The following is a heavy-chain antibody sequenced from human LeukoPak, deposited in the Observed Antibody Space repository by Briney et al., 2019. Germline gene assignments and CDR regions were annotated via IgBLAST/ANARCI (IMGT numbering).Heavy chain of an antibody. CDR1: GYRFTNYW. V-gene: IGHV5-51*01. D-gene: IGHD2/OR15-2a*01. CDR3: ARAGYSNRWYGVDY. J-gene: IGHJ4*02. Sequence: PGESLKISRKGSGYRFTNYWIGWVRQMPGQGLEWMGIIYPGDSDTRYSPSVQGQVTISADKSISTAYLQWSSLKASDTAMYYCARAGYSNRWYGVDYWGEGTLVTVSS. CDR2: IYPGDSDT.